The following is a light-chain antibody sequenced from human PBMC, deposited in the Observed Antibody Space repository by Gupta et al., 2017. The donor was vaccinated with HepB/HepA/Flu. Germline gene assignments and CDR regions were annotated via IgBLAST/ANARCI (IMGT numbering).Light chain of an antibody. J-gene: IGKJ4*01. CDR2: LGS. CDR1: QSLRHSNGYNY. Sequence: DIVMTQSPLSLPVTPGEPASIYCRSSQSLRHSNGYNYLDWYLQKPGQSPQLLIYLGSNRASGVPDRFSGSGSGTDFTLKISRVEAEDVGVYYCMQALQTLLTFGGGTKVEIK. V-gene: IGKV2-28*01. CDR3: MQALQTLLT.